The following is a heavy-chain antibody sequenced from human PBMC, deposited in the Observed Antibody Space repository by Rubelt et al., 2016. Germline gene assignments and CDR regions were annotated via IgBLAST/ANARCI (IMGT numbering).Heavy chain of an antibody. Sequence: EVQLVESGGGLVQPGGSLRLSCAASGFTVSSNYMSWVRQAPGKGLEWVSVIYSGGSTYYADSVKGRFTISRGNSKNTLYLQMNSPRAEDTAVYYCARGGMGGSTGYFDYWGQGTLVTVSS. CDR3: ARGGMGGSTGYFDY. J-gene: IGHJ4*02. CDR1: GFTVSSNY. V-gene: IGHV3-66*01. CDR2: IYSGGST. D-gene: IGHD1-26*01.